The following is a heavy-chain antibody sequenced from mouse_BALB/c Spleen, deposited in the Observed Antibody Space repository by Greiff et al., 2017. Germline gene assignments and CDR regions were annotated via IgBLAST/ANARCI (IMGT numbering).Heavy chain of an antibody. Sequence: EVHLVESGGGLVKPGGSLKLSCAASGFTFSDYYMYWVRQTPEKRLEWVATISDGGSYTYYPDSVKGRFTISRDNAKNNLYLQMSSLKSEDTAMYYCARDRVSSPFAYWGQGTLVTVSA. D-gene: IGHD1-1*01. J-gene: IGHJ3*01. V-gene: IGHV5-4*02. CDR1: GFTFSDYY. CDR2: ISDGGSYT. CDR3: ARDRVSSPFAY.